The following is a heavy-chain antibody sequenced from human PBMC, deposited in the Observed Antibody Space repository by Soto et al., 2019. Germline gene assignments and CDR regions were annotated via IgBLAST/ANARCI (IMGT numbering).Heavy chain of an antibody. V-gene: IGHV3-30-3*01. CDR2: ISYDGGSK. Sequence: QVQLVESGGGVVQPGRSMRLSCAASGFTFRNYAMHWVRQALGKGLECVAVISYDGGSKFYRDYVKGRFTISRDNSKNTLYLQINSLRYEDTAVYYCARGDREDIAVVIGVRPGEYGVDVWGQRTTVTVSS. CDR3: ARGDREDIAVVIGVRPGEYGVDV. J-gene: IGHJ6*02. D-gene: IGHD2-15*01. CDR1: GFTFRNYA.